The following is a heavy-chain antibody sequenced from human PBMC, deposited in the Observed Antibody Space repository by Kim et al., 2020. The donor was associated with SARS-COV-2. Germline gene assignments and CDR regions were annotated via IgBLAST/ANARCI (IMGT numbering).Heavy chain of an antibody. CDR2: IRSNANNYAT. V-gene: IGHV3-73*01. CDR3: VRLDWSDASASSGY. CDR1: GFNFGVST. D-gene: IGHD3-3*01. Sequence: GGSLRLSCAASGFNFGVSTLHWVRQASGKGLEWIGRIRSNANNYATAYAASVRGRFTFSRDDSRNTAYLQMNSLKIEDTAVYYCVRLDWSDASASSGYWGQGALVTVSS. J-gene: IGHJ4*02.